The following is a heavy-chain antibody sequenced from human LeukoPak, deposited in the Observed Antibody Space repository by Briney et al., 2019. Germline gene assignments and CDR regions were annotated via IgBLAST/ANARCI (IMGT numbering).Heavy chain of an antibody. CDR2: IKQDGSEK. J-gene: IGHJ6*02. CDR1: GASISSYY. D-gene: IGHD3-3*01. CDR3: ARNLRFLEWLSTYYYYYGMDV. Sequence: ETLSLTCTVSGASISSYYWSWIRQPPGKGLEWVANIKQDGSEKYYVDSVKGRFTISRDNAKNSLYLQMNSLRAEDTAVYYCARNLRFLEWLSTYYYYYGMDVWGQGTTVTVSS. V-gene: IGHV3-7*01.